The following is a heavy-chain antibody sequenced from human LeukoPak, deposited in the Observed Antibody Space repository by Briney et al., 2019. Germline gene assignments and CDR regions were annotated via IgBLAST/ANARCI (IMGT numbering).Heavy chain of an antibody. V-gene: IGHV4-61*01. D-gene: IGHD4-17*01. CDR3: ARDHDYGDYDAFDI. Sequence: PSETLSLTCTVSGGSISSSSYYWGWIRQPPGKGLEWIGYIYYSGSTNYNPSLKSRVTISVDTSKNQFSLKLSSVTAADTAVYYCARDHDYGDYDAFDIWGQGTMVTVSS. J-gene: IGHJ3*02. CDR1: GGSISSSSYY. CDR2: IYYSGST.